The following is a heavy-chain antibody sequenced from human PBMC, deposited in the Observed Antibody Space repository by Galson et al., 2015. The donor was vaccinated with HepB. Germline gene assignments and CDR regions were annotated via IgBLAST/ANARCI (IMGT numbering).Heavy chain of an antibody. D-gene: IGHD1-1*01. J-gene: IGHJ3*02. CDR2: IWYDGSNK. CDR1: GFTFSSYG. CDR3: ARETRRRVYHAFDI. V-gene: IGHV3-33*01. Sequence: SLRLSCAASGFTFSSYGMHWVRQAPGKGLERVAVIWYDGSNKYYADSVKGRFTISRDNSKNTLYLQMNSLRAEDTAVYYCARETRRRVYHAFDIWGQGTMVTVSS.